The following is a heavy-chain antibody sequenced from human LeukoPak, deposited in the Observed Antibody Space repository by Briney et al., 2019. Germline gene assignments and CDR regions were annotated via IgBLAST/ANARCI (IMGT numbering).Heavy chain of an antibody. CDR3: TKDTNGDYIGAFDP. CDR2: ITCGHYAT. D-gene: IGHD4-17*01. J-gene: IGHJ5*02. CDR1: GFSFSSFA. Sequence: NPGGSLRLSCAASGFSFSSFAMTWVRQAPGKGLEWGSSITCGHYATYNTDPVKGRFTISRDYAKHTLYLQMNSLRADDTAIYYCTKDTNGDYIGAFDPWGQGTLVTVSS. V-gene: IGHV3-23*01.